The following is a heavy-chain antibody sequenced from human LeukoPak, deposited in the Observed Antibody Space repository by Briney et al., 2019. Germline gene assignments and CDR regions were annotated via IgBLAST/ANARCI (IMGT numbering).Heavy chain of an antibody. V-gene: IGHV5-51*01. D-gene: IGHD6-25*01. CDR3: ATHEVTAAAGTEFDS. Sequence: GESLKISCQASGYKFTNYWIGWVRQMPGKGLEWVGVIFLADSDTRYSPSFEGQVTISADKSIYTAYLQWSSLQTSDTAIYYCATHEVTAAAGTEFDSWGQGTLVTVSS. CDR2: IFLADSDT. CDR1: GYKFTNYW. J-gene: IGHJ4*02.